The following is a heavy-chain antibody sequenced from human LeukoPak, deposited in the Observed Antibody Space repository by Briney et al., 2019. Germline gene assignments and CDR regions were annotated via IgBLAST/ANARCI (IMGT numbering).Heavy chain of an antibody. V-gene: IGHV3-30*04. D-gene: IGHD3-9*01. CDR3: ASEPYYDILTGYSGDY. CDR1: GFTFSSYA. Sequence: GGSLRLSCAASGFTFSSYAMHWVRQAPGKGLEWVAVISYDGSNKYYADSAKGRLTISRDNSKNTLYLQMNSLRAEDTAVYYCASEPYYDILTGYSGDYWGQGTLVTVSS. J-gene: IGHJ4*02. CDR2: ISYDGSNK.